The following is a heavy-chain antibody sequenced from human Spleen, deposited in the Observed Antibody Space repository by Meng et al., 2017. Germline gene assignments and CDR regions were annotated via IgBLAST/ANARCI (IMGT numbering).Heavy chain of an antibody. J-gene: IGHJ4*02. D-gene: IGHD3-22*01. Sequence: GESLKISCKGSGYRFTSYLIDWVRQLPGKGLEWMGIIYPGDSDTRYSPSFQGQVTFSADKSISTAYLQWISLKASDTAMYYCARQRYYDSSGYYPIDYWGQGTLVTVSS. CDR1: GYRFTSYL. CDR2: IYPGDSDT. V-gene: IGHV5-51*01. CDR3: ARQRYYDSSGYYPIDY.